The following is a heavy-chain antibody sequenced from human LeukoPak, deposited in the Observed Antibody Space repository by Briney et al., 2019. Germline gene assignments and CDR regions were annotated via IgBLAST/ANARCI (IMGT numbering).Heavy chain of an antibody. J-gene: IGHJ4*02. CDR3: AKELYGYYDSSGYYC. CDR2: ISGSGGST. CDR1: GFTFSSYA. D-gene: IGHD3-22*01. Sequence: HSGGSLRLSCAASGFTFSSYAMSWVRQAPGKGLEWVSAISGSGGSTYYADSVKGRFTISRDNSKNTLYLQMNSLRAEDTAVYYCAKELYGYYDSSGYYCWGQGTLVTVSS. V-gene: IGHV3-23*01.